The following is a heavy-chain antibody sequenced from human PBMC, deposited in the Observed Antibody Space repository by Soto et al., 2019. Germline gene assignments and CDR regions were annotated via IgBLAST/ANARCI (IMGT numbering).Heavy chain of an antibody. Sequence: XGSPRLSCAASVLPFSSFWMTCVRHSPGKWLEWVANIKQDGSERYYVDSVKGRFTISRDNAKNSLYLQMNSLRAEDTAVYYCARNTGDYGGIDGWGQGTMVTVSS. CDR2: IKQDGSER. CDR1: VLPFSSFW. CDR3: ARNTGDYGGIDG. V-gene: IGHV3-7*03. J-gene: IGHJ4*03. D-gene: IGHD3-10*01.